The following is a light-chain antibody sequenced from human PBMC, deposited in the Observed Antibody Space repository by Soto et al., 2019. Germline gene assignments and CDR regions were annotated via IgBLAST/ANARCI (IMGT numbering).Light chain of an antibody. CDR3: QQYSSYSRT. J-gene: IGKJ1*01. V-gene: IGKV1-5*03. Sequence: DIQMTQSPSTLSASVGDRVTITCRASQSISSWLAWYQQKPGKAPNLLVYKASNLESGVPSRFSGSGSGTEFTLTISSLQPDDFATYYCQQYSSYSRTFGQGTKVESK. CDR1: QSISSW. CDR2: KAS.